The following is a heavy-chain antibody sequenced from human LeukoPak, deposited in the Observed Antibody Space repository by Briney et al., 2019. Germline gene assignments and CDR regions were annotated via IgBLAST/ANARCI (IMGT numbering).Heavy chain of an antibody. D-gene: IGHD4-17*01. J-gene: IGHJ6*02. Sequence: SVKDSCKASGGTFSSYAISWVRQAPGQGLEWMGGIIPIFGTANYAQKFQGRVTITADESTSTAYMELSSLRSEDTAVYYCARDTVTTSNYYYYGMDVWGQGTTVTVSS. CDR1: GGTFSSYA. CDR2: IIPIFGTA. CDR3: ARDTVTTSNYYYYGMDV. V-gene: IGHV1-69*01.